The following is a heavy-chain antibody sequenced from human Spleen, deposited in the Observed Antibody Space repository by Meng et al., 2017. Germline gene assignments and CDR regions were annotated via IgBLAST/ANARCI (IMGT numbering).Heavy chain of an antibody. CDR3: ARVEHIIGTYGDDY. CDR2: INPKSGDT. CDR1: GYNFPDYY. J-gene: IGHJ4*02. D-gene: IGHD1-7*01. Sequence: QVQPVQSGAEVKKPGASVKVSCKPSGYNFPDYYIHWVRRAPGQGLEWMGRINPKSGDTHYAQKFQARVTMTGDTSISTAYMELSGLRSDDTAMYYCARVEHIIGTYGDDYWGQGTLVTVSS. V-gene: IGHV1-2*06.